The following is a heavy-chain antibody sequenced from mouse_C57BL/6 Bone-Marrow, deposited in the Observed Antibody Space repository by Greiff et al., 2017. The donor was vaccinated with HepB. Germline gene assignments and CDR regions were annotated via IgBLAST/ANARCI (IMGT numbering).Heavy chain of an antibody. D-gene: IGHD2-4*01. CDR2: IYPGSGNT. V-gene: IGHV1-66*01. CDR3: AIWCLPHYDYDVGAMDY. CDR1: GYSFTSYY. J-gene: IGHJ4*01. Sequence: QVQLQQSGPELVKPGASVKISCKASGYSFTSYYIHWVKQRPGQGLEWIGWIYPGSGNTKYNEKFKGKATLTADTSSSTAYMQLSSLTSEDSAVYYCAIWCLPHYDYDVGAMDYWGQGTSVTVSS.